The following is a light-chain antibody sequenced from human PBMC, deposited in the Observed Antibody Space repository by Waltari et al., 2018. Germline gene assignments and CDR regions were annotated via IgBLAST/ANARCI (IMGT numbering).Light chain of an antibody. CDR2: DAS. V-gene: IGKV3-11*01. J-gene: IGKJ4*01. CDR3: QQRSNWLFT. CDR1: QSFSSS. Sequence: EIVLTQSPATMSLSPGERATLSCRASQSFSSSLSWYQQKPGQAPRRLIYDASNRATGIPARFSGSGSGTDFTLTISSLEPEDFSVYYCQQRSNWLFTFGGGTKVEIK.